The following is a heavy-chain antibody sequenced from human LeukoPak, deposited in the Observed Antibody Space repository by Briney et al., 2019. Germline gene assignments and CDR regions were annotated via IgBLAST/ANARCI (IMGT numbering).Heavy chain of an antibody. CDR1: GASISTYY. CDR2: ISDTGGP. CDR3: AREKPEWELGHGPFDY. D-gene: IGHD1-26*01. V-gene: IGHV4-59*12. J-gene: IGHJ4*02. Sequence: PSETLSLTCTVSGASISTYYWTWVRQTPGKGLEWIAYISDTGGPNYNPSLKSRVTMSVDTSKNQFSLKLSSVTAADTAVYYCAREKPEWELGHGPFDYWGQGTLVTVSS.